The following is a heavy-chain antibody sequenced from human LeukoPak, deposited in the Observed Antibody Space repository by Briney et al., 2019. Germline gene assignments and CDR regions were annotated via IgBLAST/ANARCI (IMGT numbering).Heavy chain of an antibody. J-gene: IGHJ4*02. CDR2: IIPIFGTA. CDR1: GGTFSSYA. Sequence: SVKVSCKASGGTFSSYAISWVRQAPGQGLGWMGGIIPIFGTANYAQKFQGRVTITADEPTSTAYMELSSLRSEDTAVYYCAGGTDVGLYTFDYWGQGTLVTVSS. V-gene: IGHV1-69*13. CDR3: AGGTDVGLYTFDY. D-gene: IGHD1-26*01.